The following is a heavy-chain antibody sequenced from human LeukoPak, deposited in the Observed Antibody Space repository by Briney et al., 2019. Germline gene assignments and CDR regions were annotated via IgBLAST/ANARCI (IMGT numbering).Heavy chain of an antibody. CDR1: GYSFINYW. V-gene: IGHV5-51*01. CDR2: IYPGDSDT. J-gene: IGHJ4*02. CDR3: ARQRYSGSYYFDY. Sequence: GESLKISCKGSGYSFINYWIGWVRQMPGKGLEWMGIIYPGDSDTRYSPSFQGQVTISADKSISTAYLQWSSLKASDTAMYYCARQRYSGSYYFDYWGQGTLVTVSS. D-gene: IGHD1-26*01.